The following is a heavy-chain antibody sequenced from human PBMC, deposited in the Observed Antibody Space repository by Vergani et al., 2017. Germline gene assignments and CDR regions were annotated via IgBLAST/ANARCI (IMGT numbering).Heavy chain of an antibody. J-gene: IGHJ6*03. V-gene: IGHV4-59*01. Sequence: QVQLQESGPGLVKPSETLSLTCTVSGGSISSYYWSWIRQPPGKGLEWIGYIYYSGSTNYNPSLKSRVTISVDTSKNQFSLKLSSVTAADTAVYYCARGGPKRYYYYMDVWGKGTTVTVSS. CDR3: ARGGPKRYYYYMDV. CDR2: IYYSGST. CDR1: GGSISSYY.